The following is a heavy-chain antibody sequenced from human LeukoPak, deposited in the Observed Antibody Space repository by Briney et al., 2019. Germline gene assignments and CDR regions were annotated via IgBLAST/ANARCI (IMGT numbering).Heavy chain of an antibody. Sequence: GRSLRLSCAASVFTFSIYTMHWIRQAPRKGLEWVSSTSGINSYIFYADSVKGRFTASRANAKDPLYLQTNSLRAEDTAVYYCARALTTLTYEGYWGQGTLVTVSS. CDR3: ARALTTLTYEGY. V-gene: IGHV3-21*01. CDR2: TSGINSYI. J-gene: IGHJ4*02. CDR1: VFTFSIYT. D-gene: IGHD1-1*01.